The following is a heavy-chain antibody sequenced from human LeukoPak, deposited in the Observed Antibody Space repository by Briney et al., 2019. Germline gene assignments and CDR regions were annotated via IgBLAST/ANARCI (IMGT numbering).Heavy chain of an antibody. CDR1: SDSISSYS. Sequence: SETLSLTCTVSSDSISSYSWSWIRQPPGKGLEWIGDIYSSGTTTYNPSLKSRVTISVDMSRNQFSLKLTSVTAADTAVYYCARLIYGSGSYYKDYWGQGTLVTVSS. CDR3: ARLIYGSGSYYKDY. CDR2: IYSSGTT. J-gene: IGHJ4*02. D-gene: IGHD3-10*01. V-gene: IGHV4-4*09.